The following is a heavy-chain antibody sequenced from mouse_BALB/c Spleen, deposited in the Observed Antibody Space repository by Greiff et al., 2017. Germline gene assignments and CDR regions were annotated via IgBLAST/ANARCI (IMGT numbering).Heavy chain of an antibody. V-gene: IGHV1-61*01. CDR1: GYSFTCYW. Sequence: QVQLPQPGAELVRPGASLKLSCKASGYSFTCYWMKLVKPRPGQGLEWIGMIHPSDSETRFNQKFKDKATLTVDKSSSTAYMQLSSPTSEDSAVYYCARSDWDFAYWGQGTLVTVSA. D-gene: IGHD4-1*01. CDR2: IHPSDSET. J-gene: IGHJ3*01. CDR3: ARSDWDFAY.